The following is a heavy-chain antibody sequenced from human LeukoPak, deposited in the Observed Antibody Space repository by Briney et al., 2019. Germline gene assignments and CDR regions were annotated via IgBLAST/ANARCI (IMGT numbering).Heavy chain of an antibody. CDR3: VSGYYYGSGSPDY. D-gene: IGHD3-10*01. V-gene: IGHV3-74*01. CDR1: GFTFSTYW. J-gene: IGHJ4*02. Sequence: PGGSLRLSFAASGFTFSTYWMHWVRQPPGKGLVWVSRINSDGSSTTYADSVKGRFIISRDNARTTLYLQMNSLRAEDTAVYYCVSGYYYGSGSPDYWGQGTLVTVSS. CDR2: INSDGSST.